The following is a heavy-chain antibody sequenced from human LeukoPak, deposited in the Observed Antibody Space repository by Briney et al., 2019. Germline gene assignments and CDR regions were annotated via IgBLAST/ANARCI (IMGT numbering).Heavy chain of an antibody. CDR2: IIPIFGTA. CDR1: GGTFSSYA. D-gene: IGHD6-13*01. V-gene: IGHV1-69*05. Sequence: EASVKVSCKASGGTFSSYAISWVRQAPGQGLEWMGRIIPIFGTANYAQKFQGRVAITTDESTSTAYMELSSLRSEDTAVYYCAREGSLDAFDIWGQGTMVTVSS. CDR3: AREGSLDAFDI. J-gene: IGHJ3*02.